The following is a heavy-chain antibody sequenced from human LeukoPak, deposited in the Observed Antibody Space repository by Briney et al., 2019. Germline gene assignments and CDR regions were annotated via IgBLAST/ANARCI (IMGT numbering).Heavy chain of an antibody. J-gene: IGHJ6*03. V-gene: IGHV3-9*03. Sequence: PGGSLRLSCAASVFTFSDYYMSWIRQAPGKGLEWVSGISWNSGSIGYADSVKGRFTISRDNAKNSLYLQMDSLRAEDMALYYCARGGFLEWFPHYYYMDVWGKGTTVTVSS. CDR1: VFTFSDYY. CDR2: ISWNSGSI. D-gene: IGHD3-3*01. CDR3: ARGGFLEWFPHYYYMDV.